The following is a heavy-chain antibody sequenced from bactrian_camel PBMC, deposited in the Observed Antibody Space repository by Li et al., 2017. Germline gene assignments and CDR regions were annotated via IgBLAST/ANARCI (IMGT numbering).Heavy chain of an antibody. CDR2: FEKGGPL. J-gene: IGHJ4*01. D-gene: IGHD3*01. CDR3: TKDRSYGTRNWAQST. V-gene: IGHV3S53*01. CDR1: AYTYNTNF. Sequence: HVQLVESGGGSVQAGGSLRLSCAASAYTYNTNFIGWFRQVPGKEREGVAAFEKGGPLRYADAVKGRFTISRDNARNTLYLQMNSLKPEDTAMCYCTKDRSYGTRNWAQSTRGQGTQVTVS.